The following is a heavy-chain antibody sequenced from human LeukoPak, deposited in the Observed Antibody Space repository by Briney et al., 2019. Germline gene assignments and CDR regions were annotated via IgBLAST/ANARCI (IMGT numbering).Heavy chain of an antibody. D-gene: IGHD6-19*01. Sequence: ASVKVSCKVSGYTLTELSMHWVRQAPGKGLEWMGGFDPEDGETIYAQKFRGRVTMTEDTSTETAYMELSSLRSEDTAVYYCATVAVAGTYYYGMDVWGQGTTVTVSS. CDR3: ATVAVAGTYYYGMDV. CDR1: GYTLTELS. J-gene: IGHJ6*02. V-gene: IGHV1-24*01. CDR2: FDPEDGET.